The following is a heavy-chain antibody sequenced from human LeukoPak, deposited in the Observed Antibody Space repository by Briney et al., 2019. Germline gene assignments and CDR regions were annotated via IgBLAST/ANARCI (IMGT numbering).Heavy chain of an antibody. CDR2: IWYDGSNK. D-gene: IGHD6-13*01. V-gene: IGHV3-33*01. Sequence: GGSLRLSCAASGFTFSNYGMHWVRQAPGKGLEWVAVIWYDGSNKYYADSVKGRLTISRDNSKNTVYLQMNSLRAEDTAVYYCARVGYYYGMDGWGQGTTVTVSS. CDR1: GFTFSNYG. J-gene: IGHJ6*02. CDR3: ARVGYYYGMDG.